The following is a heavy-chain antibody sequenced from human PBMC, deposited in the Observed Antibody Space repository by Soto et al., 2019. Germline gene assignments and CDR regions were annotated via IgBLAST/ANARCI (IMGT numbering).Heavy chain of an antibody. J-gene: IGHJ3*02. V-gene: IGHV1-46*01. Sequence: ASVKLSCKASGYTFTSYYMHLVRQAPGQGLEWMGIINPSGGSTSYAQKFQGRVTMTRDTSTSTVYMELSSLRSEDTAVYYCARDPLKYSSSWYRGAFDIWGQGTMVTVSS. CDR1: GYTFTSYY. CDR2: INPSGGST. CDR3: ARDPLKYSSSWYRGAFDI. D-gene: IGHD6-13*01.